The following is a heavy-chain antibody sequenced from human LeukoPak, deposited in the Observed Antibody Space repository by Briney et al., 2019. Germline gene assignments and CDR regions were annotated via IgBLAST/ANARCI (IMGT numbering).Heavy chain of an antibody. J-gene: IGHJ4*02. CDR2: ISSSSSYI. V-gene: IGHV3-21*01. D-gene: IGHD3-3*01. CDR3: ARILSPTYYDFWSGSYYFDY. CDR1: GFTFSSYS. Sequence: GGSLRLSCAASGFTFSSYSMNWVRQAPGKGLEWVSSISSSSSYIYYADSVKGRFTISRDNAKNSLYLQMNSLRAEDTAVYYCARILSPTYYDFWSGSYYFDYWGQGTLVTVSS.